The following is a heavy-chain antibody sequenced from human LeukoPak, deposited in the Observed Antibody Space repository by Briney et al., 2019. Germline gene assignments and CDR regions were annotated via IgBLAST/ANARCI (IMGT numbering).Heavy chain of an antibody. CDR1: GGSFSGYY. J-gene: IGHJ4*02. CDR2: INHSGST. V-gene: IGHV4-34*01. D-gene: IGHD3-16*02. CDR3: ARKWYYDYVWGSYRYYYFDY. Sequence: SETLSLTCAVYGGSFSGYYWSWIRQPPGKGLEWIGEINHSGSTNYNPSLKSRVTISVDTSKNQFSLRLSSVTAADTAVYYCARKWYYDYVWGSYRYYYFDYWGQGTLVTVSS.